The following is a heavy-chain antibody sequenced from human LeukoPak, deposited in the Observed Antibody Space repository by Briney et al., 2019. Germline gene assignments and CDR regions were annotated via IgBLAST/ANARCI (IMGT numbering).Heavy chain of an antibody. CDR3: ARDSVMWGCSGGSCYFGY. Sequence: GGSLRLSCAASGFTFSSYSMNWVRQAPGKGLEWVSSISSSSSYIYYADSVKGRFTISRDNAKNSLYLQMNSLRAEDTAVYYCARDSVMWGCSGGSCYFGYWGQGTLVTVSS. V-gene: IGHV3-21*01. CDR1: GFTFSSYS. D-gene: IGHD2-15*01. CDR2: ISSSSSYI. J-gene: IGHJ4*02.